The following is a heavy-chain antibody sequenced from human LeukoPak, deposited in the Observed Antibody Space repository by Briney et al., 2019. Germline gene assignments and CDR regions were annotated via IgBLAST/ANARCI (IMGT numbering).Heavy chain of an antibody. J-gene: IGHJ6*03. CDR2: MNPNSGNT. CDR1: GYTFTSYD. V-gene: IGHV1-8*01. D-gene: IGHD3-3*01. CDR3: ARVQWPPYYDFWSGYYTHYYYYYYMDV. Sequence: GASVKVSCKASGYTFTSYDINWVRQATGQGLEWMGWMNPNSGNTGYARKFQGRVTMTRNTSISTAYMELSSLRSEDTAVYYCARVQWPPYYDFWSGYYTHYYYYYYMDVWGKGTTVTVSS.